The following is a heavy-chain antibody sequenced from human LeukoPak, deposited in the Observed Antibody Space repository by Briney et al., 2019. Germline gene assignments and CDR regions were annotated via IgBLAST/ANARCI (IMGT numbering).Heavy chain of an antibody. V-gene: IGHV4-59*01. CDR3: ARGETTTDAFDI. D-gene: IGHD4-11*01. CDR2: IYYSGST. Sequence: SETLSLTCTVSGGSISSYYWSWIRQPPGKGLEWIGYIYYSGSTNYSPSLKSRVTISVDTSKNQFSLKLSSVTAADTAVYYCARGETTTDAFDIWGQGTMVTVSS. J-gene: IGHJ3*02. CDR1: GGSISSYY.